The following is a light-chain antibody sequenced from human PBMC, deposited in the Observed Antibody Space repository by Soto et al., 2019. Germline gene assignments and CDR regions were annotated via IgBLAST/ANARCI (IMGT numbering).Light chain of an antibody. CDR2: DDD. CDR3: GSWDSSLSAYV. J-gene: IGLJ1*01. Sequence: QSVLTQPPSVSAAPGQRVTISCSGSSSNIGGNSVSWYRQLPGTAPKLLIYDDDKRPSGIPDRFSGSKSGTSATLGITGFQTGDEADYYCGSWDSSLSAYVFGNGTKVTVL. V-gene: IGLV1-51*01. CDR1: SSNIGGNS.